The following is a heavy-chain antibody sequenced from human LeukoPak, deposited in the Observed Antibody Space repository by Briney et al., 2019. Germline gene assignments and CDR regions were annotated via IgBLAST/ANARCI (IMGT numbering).Heavy chain of an antibody. CDR3: AREIYDYVWGSYRYTPPGY. V-gene: IGHV3-21*01. CDR2: ISSSSSYI. J-gene: IGHJ4*02. Sequence: GGSLRLSCAASGFTFSNAWMSWVRQAPGKGLEWVSSISSSSSYIYYADSVKGRFTISRDNARNSLYLQMNSLRAEDTAVYYCAREIYDYVWGSYRYTPPGYWGQGTLVTVSS. D-gene: IGHD3-16*02. CDR1: GFTFSNAW.